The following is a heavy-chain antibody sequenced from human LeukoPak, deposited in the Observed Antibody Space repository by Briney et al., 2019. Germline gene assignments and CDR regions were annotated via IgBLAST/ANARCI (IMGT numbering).Heavy chain of an antibody. Sequence: SETLSLTCTVSGGPISSGGYYWSWFRQHPGKGLEWIGYIYYSGSTNYNPSLKSRVTISVDTSKNQFSLKLRSVTAADTAVYYCARVGTGLGDFDLWGRGTLVTVSS. D-gene: IGHD7-27*01. CDR3: ARVGTGLGDFDL. CDR2: IYYSGST. V-gene: IGHV4-31*03. CDR1: GGPISSGGYY. J-gene: IGHJ2*01.